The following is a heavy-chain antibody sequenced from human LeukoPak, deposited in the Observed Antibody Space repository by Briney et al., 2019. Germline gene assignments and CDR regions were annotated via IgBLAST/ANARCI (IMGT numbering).Heavy chain of an antibody. V-gene: IGHV3-21*06. J-gene: IGHJ2*01. D-gene: IGHD2-15*01. CDR2: ISSSSSYI. CDR1: GFTFSSYS. CDR3: ARSYCSGAGCGPYRYFDL. Sequence: GGSLRLSCAASGFTFSSYSMNWVRQAPGKGLEWVSSISSSSSYIYYADSVKGRFTISRDNAKNSLYLQMNSLRAEDTAVYYCARSYCSGAGCGPYRYFDLWGRGTLVTVSS.